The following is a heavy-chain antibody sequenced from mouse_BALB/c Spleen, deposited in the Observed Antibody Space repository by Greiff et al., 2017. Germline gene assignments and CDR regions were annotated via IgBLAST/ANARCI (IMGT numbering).Heavy chain of an antibody. CDR2: INPSSGYT. CDR3: ARSSFITTVVAPYYAMDY. Sequence: QVQLQQSAAELARPGASVKMSCKASGYTFTSYTMHWVKQRPGQGLEWIGYINPSSGYTEYNQKFKDKTTLTADKSSSTAYMQLSSLTSEDSAVYYCARSSFITTVVAPYYAMDYWGQGTSVTVSS. CDR1: GYTFTSYT. D-gene: IGHD1-1*01. J-gene: IGHJ4*01. V-gene: IGHV1-4*02.